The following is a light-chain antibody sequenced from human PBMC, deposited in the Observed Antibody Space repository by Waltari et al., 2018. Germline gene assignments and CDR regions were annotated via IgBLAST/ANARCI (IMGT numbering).Light chain of an antibody. V-gene: IGLV3-21*01. CDR1: KIGVKS. CDR3: QVWDSSTDHVV. CDR2: DDS. J-gene: IGLJ2*01. Sequence: SSVLTQPPSVSLAPGKTARITCGGNKIGVKSGPWYQQKQGQAPVVVIYDDSDRTSGIPERFSGSNSGNTATLTISRVEAGDEADYYCQVWDSSTDHVVFGGGTKLTVL.